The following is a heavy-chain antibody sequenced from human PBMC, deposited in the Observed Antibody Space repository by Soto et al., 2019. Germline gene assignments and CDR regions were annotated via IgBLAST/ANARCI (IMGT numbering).Heavy chain of an antibody. CDR1: GGSVSSGSYY. CDR3: ARVRPKLRTIDY. V-gene: IGHV4-61*01. CDR2: IYYSGST. D-gene: IGHD4-17*01. J-gene: IGHJ4*02. Sequence: PLETLSLTCTVSGGSVSSGSYYWSWIRQPPGKGLEWIGYIYYSGSTNYNPSLKSRVTISVDTSKNQFSLKLSSVTAADTAVYYCARVRPKLRTIDYWGQGTLVTVSS.